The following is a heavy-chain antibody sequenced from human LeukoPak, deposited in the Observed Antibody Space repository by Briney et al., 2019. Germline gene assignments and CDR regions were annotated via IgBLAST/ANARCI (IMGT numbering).Heavy chain of an antibody. D-gene: IGHD6-19*01. CDR1: GFTFTYSA. Sequence: GGSLRLSCAASGFTFTYSAMTWVRQAPGKGLEWVSTVSGSGGNTYYADSVKGRFTISRDNSENAVSLQMNSLRAQDTAVYYCAKSLAVPGSPDQWGQGTLVTVSS. CDR3: AKSLAVPGSPDQ. CDR2: VSGSGGNT. J-gene: IGHJ4*02. V-gene: IGHV3-23*01.